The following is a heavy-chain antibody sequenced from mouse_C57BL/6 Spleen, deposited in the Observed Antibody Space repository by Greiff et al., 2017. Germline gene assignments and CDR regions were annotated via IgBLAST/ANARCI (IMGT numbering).Heavy chain of an antibody. CDR2: IYPSDSET. CDR1: GYTFTSYW. CDR3: ARTITVVRAMDY. Sequence: VQLQQPGAELVRPGSSVKLSCKASGYTFTSYWMDWVKQRPGQGLEWIGNIYPSDSETHYNQKFKDKATLTVDKSSSTAYMQLSSLTSEDSAVYYCARTITVVRAMDYWGQGTSVTVSS. D-gene: IGHD1-1*01. V-gene: IGHV1-61*01. J-gene: IGHJ4*01.